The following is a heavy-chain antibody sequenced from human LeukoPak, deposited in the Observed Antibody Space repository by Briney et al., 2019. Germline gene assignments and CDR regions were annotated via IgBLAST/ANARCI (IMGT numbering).Heavy chain of an antibody. CDR1: GFTFSSYG. V-gene: IGHV3-30*18. Sequence: PGRSLRLSCAASGFTFSSYGMHWVCQTPGKGLEWVAVISYDGSNKYYADSVKGRFTISRDNSKNTLYLQMNSLRAEDTAVYYCAKVAKYYDILTGYFDYWGQGTLVTVSS. D-gene: IGHD3-9*01. J-gene: IGHJ4*02. CDR3: AKVAKYYDILTGYFDY. CDR2: ISYDGSNK.